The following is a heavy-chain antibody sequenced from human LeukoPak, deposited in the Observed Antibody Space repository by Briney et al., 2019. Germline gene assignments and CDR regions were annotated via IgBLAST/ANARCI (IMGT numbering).Heavy chain of an antibody. D-gene: IGHD5-24*01. CDR3: ARGRLQFTWYFDL. CDR2: IYYSGST. J-gene: IGHJ2*01. CDR1: GGSISSGGYY. Sequence: SETLSLTCTVSGGSISSGGYYWSWIRQHPGKGLEWIGYIYYSGSTYYNPSLKSRVTISVDTSKNQFSLKLSSVTAADTAVYYCARGRLQFTWYFDLWGRGTLVTVSS. V-gene: IGHV4-31*03.